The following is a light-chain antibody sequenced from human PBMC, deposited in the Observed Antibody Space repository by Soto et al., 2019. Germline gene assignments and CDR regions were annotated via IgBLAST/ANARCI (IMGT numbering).Light chain of an antibody. Sequence: QSVLTQPPSVSGTPGQRVTISCTGSSSNIGAGYDVHWYQQLPGTAPKLLIYNNNNRPTGVPYRFSGSKSVTSAPLAITGLQADDEAEYYCQSYGCRPSGVLFRGGTKRTGL. CDR1: SSNIGAGYD. CDR3: QSYGCRPSGVL. J-gene: IGLJ2*01. V-gene: IGLV1-40*01. CDR2: NNN.